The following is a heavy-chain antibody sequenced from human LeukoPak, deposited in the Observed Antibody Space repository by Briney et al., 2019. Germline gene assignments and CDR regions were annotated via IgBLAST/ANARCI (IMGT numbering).Heavy chain of an antibody. CDR3: ARDAYYDSSGSAGY. CDR2: MNPNSGNT. CDR1: GYTFTSYG. Sequence: ASVKVSCKASGYTFTSYGISWVRQAPGQGLEWMGWMNPNSGNTNYAQKLQGRVTMTTDASTSTAYMELRSLRSDDTAVYYCARDAYYDSSGSAGYWGQGTLVTVSS. J-gene: IGHJ4*02. D-gene: IGHD3-22*01. V-gene: IGHV1-18*01.